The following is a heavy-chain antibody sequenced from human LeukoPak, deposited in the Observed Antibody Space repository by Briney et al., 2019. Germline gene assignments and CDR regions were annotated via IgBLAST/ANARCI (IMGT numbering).Heavy chain of an antibody. CDR2: INHSGST. V-gene: IGHV4-34*01. J-gene: IGHJ5*02. D-gene: IGHD6-13*01. CDR1: GGSFSGYY. CDR3: ARVKGVQAAAASNWFDP. Sequence: SETLSLTCAVYGGSFSGYYWSWIRQPPGKGLEWIGEINHSGSTNYNPSLKSRVTISVDTSKNQFSLKLSSVTAADTAVYYCARVKGVQAAAASNWFDPWGQGTLVTVSS.